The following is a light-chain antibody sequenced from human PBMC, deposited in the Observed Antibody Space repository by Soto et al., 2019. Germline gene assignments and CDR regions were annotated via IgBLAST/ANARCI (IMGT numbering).Light chain of an antibody. J-gene: IGLJ3*02. V-gene: IGLV2-11*01. CDR3: CSSAGGFTWV. Sequence: QSALTQPRSVSGSPGQSVTISCTGTSSDVVSWYQQHPGKAPKLIIYYVSQRPSGVPDRFSGSKSGNTASLTISGLQAEDEADYYCCSSAGGFTWVFCGGTKLTVL. CDR1: SSDV. CDR2: YVS.